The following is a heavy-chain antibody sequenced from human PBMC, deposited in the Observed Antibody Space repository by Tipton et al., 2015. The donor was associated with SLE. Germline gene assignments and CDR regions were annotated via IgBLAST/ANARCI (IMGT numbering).Heavy chain of an antibody. CDR2: INHSGST. CDR3: ARRPVTIFGVVKGQRWFDP. D-gene: IGHD3-3*01. V-gene: IGHV4-34*01. J-gene: IGHJ5*02. Sequence: GLVKPSETLSLTCAVYGGSFSGYYWSWIRQPPGKGLEWIGEINHSGSTYYNPSLKSRVTISVDTSKNQFSLRLSSVTAADSAVYYCARRPVTIFGVVKGQRWFDPWGQGTLVTVSS. CDR1: GGSFSGYY.